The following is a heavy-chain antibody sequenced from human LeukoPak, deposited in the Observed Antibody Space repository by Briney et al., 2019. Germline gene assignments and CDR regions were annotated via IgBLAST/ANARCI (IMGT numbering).Heavy chain of an antibody. Sequence: GGSLRLSCAASGFTFSDYYMSWIRQAPGKGLEWVSHISSSSSYTNYAESVKGRFTISRDNAKNSLYLQMNSLRAEDTAVYYCARESYQLLGFGYYFDYWGQGTLVTVSS. CDR1: GFTFSDYY. CDR3: ARESYQLLGFGYYFDY. CDR2: ISSSSSYT. V-gene: IGHV3-11*06. J-gene: IGHJ4*02. D-gene: IGHD2-2*01.